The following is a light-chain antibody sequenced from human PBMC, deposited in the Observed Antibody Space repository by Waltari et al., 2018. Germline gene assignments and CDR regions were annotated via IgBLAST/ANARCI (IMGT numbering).Light chain of an antibody. Sequence: DIEMTQSRSSLSASVGDRITITCRASQSISIFFNWYQQKPGKAPKLLIYGASSLQSGVPSRFSGSGSGTDFTLTISSLQPEDFATFYCQQSYSTPMSTFGQGTKLEIK. V-gene: IGKV1-39*01. J-gene: IGKJ2*01. CDR3: QQSYSTPMST. CDR2: GAS. CDR1: QSISIF.